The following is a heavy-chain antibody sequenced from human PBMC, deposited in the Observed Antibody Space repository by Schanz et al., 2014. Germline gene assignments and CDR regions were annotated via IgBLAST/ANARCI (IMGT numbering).Heavy chain of an antibody. Sequence: QVQLVQSGAEAKKPGASVKVSCKASGYTFSSYGISWVRQAHGEGLEWMEWISPNSGATSYAHEFQGSVTMTRDTPITTAYREVARLRSDDAAVCYCARDSGGRSDYWGQGALVTVSS. CDR3: ARDSGGRSDY. V-gene: IGHV1-2*07. J-gene: IGHJ4*02. CDR2: ISPNSGAT. CDR1: GYTFSSYG. D-gene: IGHD2-15*01.